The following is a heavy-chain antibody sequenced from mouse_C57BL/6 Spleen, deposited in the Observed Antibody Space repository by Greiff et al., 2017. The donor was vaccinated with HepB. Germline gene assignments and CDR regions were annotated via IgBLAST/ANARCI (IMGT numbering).Heavy chain of an antibody. J-gene: IGHJ2*01. CDR2: IDPEDGET. Sequence: EVHLVESGAELVKPGASVKLSCTASGFNIKDYYMHWVKQRTEQGLEWIGRIDPEDGETKYAPKFQGKATITADTSSNTAYLQLSSLTSEDTAVYYCARRDSSGYYFDYWGQGTTLTVSS. D-gene: IGHD3-2*02. CDR1: GFNIKDYY. CDR3: ARRDSSGYYFDY. V-gene: IGHV14-2*01.